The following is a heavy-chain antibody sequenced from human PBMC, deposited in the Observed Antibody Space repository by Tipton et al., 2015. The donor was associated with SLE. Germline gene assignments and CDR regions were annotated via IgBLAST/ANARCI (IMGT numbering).Heavy chain of an antibody. CDR2: IYYSGST. J-gene: IGHJ4*01. Sequence: TLSLTCTVSGGSISRHYWSWIRQSPGKGLEWIGHIYYSGSTNYNPSLEGRVTISIDTSKNQFSLKVTSVTAADTAVYFCAGAFTYDYWSAVSGTPSLAYFDDLGHGTLVTVSS. CDR1: GGSISRHY. V-gene: IGHV4-59*11. CDR3: AGAFTYDYWSAVSGTPSLAYFDD. D-gene: IGHD3-3*01.